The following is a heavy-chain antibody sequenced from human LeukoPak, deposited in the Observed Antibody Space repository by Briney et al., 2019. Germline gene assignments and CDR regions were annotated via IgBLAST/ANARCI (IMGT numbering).Heavy chain of an antibody. V-gene: IGHV4-61*01. Sequence: PSETLSLTCTVSGGSVSSGSYYWSWIRQPPGKGLEWIGYIYYSGSTNYNPFLKSRVTISVDTSKNQFSLKLSSVTAADTAVYYCARGRYDKGQYYFDYWGQGTLVTVSS. CDR1: GGSVSSGSYY. D-gene: IGHD3-22*01. CDR3: ARGRYDKGQYYFDY. CDR2: IYYSGST. J-gene: IGHJ4*02.